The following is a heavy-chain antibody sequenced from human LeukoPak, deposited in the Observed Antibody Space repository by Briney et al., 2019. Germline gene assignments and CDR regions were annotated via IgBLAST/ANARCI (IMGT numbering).Heavy chain of an antibody. Sequence: GGSLRLSCAASGFTVSSNYMSWVRQAPGKGLEWVSSISSSSSYIYHADSVKGRFTISRDNAKNSLYLQMNSLRAEDTAVYYCARDESYYDAFDIWGQGTMVTVSS. CDR1: GFTVSSNY. V-gene: IGHV3-21*01. J-gene: IGHJ3*02. CDR2: ISSSSSYI. CDR3: ARDESYYDAFDI. D-gene: IGHD1-26*01.